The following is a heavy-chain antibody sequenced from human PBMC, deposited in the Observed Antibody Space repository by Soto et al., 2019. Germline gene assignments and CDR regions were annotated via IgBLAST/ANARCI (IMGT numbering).Heavy chain of an antibody. CDR3: AREGSGYYSPNYFGY. D-gene: IGHD3-22*01. CDR1: GFTFSSYG. Sequence: PGGSLRLSCAASGFTFSSYGMHWVRQAPGKGLEWVAVIWYDGSNKYYADSVKGRFTISRDNSKNTLYLQMNSLRAEDTAVYYRAREGSGYYSPNYFGYWGQGTLVTVSS. V-gene: IGHV3-33*01. J-gene: IGHJ4*02. CDR2: IWYDGSNK.